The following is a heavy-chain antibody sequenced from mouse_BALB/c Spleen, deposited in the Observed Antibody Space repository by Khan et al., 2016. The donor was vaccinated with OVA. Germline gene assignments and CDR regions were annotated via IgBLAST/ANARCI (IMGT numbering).Heavy chain of an antibody. CDR1: GYSFTTYW. CDR2: FNPTSGYT. J-gene: IGHJ2*01. CDR3: TRDRIDY. Sequence: QVQLKESGAELAKPGASVKMSCKASGYSFTTYWMHWVKQRLGQGLEWSGYFNPTSGYTYYNEKFKDRATLSADKSSSTSYMQLSSLTSEDSASYYCTRDRIDYWGQGTTLTVSS. V-gene: IGHV1-7*01.